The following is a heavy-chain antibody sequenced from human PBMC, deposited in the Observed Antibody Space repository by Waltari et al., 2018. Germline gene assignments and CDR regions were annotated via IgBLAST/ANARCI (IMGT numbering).Heavy chain of an antibody. CDR2: LNPKPAMR. D-gene: IGHD3-22*01. CDR1: GYTFINYD. CDR3: ARDYDTSTLYVENAFDV. V-gene: IGHV1-8*02. Sequence: QVQLVQSGAEVKKPGASVRVSCKASGYTFINYDINWVRQAPGQGLEWMGWLNPKPAMRGYAQKCQGRVSMTSDASSRTAYMELSGLTPDDTAVYYCARDYDTSTLYVENAFDVWGQGTVVTVSS. J-gene: IGHJ3*01.